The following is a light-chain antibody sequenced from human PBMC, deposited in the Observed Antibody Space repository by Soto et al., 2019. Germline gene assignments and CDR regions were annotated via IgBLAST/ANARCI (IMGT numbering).Light chain of an antibody. CDR3: QQYFDCPLT. CDR2: GIS. Sequence: EIVMTQSPVTLSVSPGERVTLSCRASQSLATNLAWYQQKPGQTPRLVIDGISARASGIPGRCSGSGFGTDFTLTISSLQPEGSAVYYCQQYFDCPLTFGGGTRVEL. J-gene: IGKJ4*01. CDR1: QSLATN. V-gene: IGKV3-15*01.